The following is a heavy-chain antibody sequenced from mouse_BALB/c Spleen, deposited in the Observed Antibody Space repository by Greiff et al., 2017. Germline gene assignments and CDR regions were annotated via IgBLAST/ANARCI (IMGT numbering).Heavy chain of an antibody. CDR2: IWRGGST. CDR3: AKERGYGYAMDY. D-gene: IGHD2-2*01. Sequence: QVQLKESGPGLVAPSQSLSITCTVSGFSLTSYGVHWVRQSPGKGLEWLGVIWRGGSTDYNAAFMSRLSITKDNSKSQVFFKMNSLQADDTAIYYCAKERGYGYAMDYWGQGTSVTVSS. CDR1: GFSLTSYG. J-gene: IGHJ4*01. V-gene: IGHV2-5*01.